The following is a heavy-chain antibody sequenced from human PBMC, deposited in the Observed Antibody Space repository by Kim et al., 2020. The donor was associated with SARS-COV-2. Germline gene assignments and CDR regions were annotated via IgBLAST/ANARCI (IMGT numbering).Heavy chain of an antibody. V-gene: IGHV3-11*01. J-gene: IGHJ4*02. Sequence: YYADAVKGRFTISRDNAKNSLYLQMNSLRAEDTAVYYCARHPLRFGIAVAWGQGTLVTVSS. CDR3: ARHPLRFGIAVA. D-gene: IGHD6-19*01.